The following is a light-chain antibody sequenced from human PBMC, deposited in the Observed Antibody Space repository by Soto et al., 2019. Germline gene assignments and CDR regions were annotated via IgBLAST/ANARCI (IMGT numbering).Light chain of an antibody. CDR1: SSDVGGYNY. J-gene: IGLJ1*01. Sequence: QSALTQPTSASGSPGLSVAISCTGTSSDVGGYNYVSWYQQHPGKAPKLMIYEVNKRPSGVPDRFSGSKSGNTASLTVSGLQAEDEADYYCSSYAGSSNVFGTGTKVTVL. CDR3: SSYAGSSNV. CDR2: EVN. V-gene: IGLV2-8*01.